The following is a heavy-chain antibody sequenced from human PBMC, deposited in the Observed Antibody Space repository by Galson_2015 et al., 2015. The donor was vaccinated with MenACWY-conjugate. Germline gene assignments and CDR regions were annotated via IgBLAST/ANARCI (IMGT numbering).Heavy chain of an antibody. CDR1: GFTASLYY. Sequence: SLRLSCAASGFTASLYYMIWVRQAPGKGLEWVSVIYSTDSTYYADSVRGRFTVSSDNSKNTLYLHMNSLRAEDTAVYYCARGSGGYNTFDYWGQGTLVTVSS. CDR3: ARGSGGYNTFDY. V-gene: IGHV3-66*02. CDR2: IYSTDST. J-gene: IGHJ4*02. D-gene: IGHD5-24*01.